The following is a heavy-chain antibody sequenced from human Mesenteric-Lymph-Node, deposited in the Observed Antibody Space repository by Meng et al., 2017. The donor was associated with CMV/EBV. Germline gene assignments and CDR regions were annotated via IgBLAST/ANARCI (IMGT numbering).Heavy chain of an antibody. V-gene: IGHV3-11*01. Sequence: GESLKISCAASGFTFSDYYMSWIRQAPGKGLEWVSYISSSGSTIYYADSVKGRFTISRDNAKNSLYLQMNSLRAEDTALYYCAKRGCGGPNCYDNCWGQGTLVTVSS. CDR2: ISSSGSTI. D-gene: IGHD2-2*01. CDR3: AKRGCGGPNCYDNC. CDR1: GFTFSDYY. J-gene: IGHJ4*02.